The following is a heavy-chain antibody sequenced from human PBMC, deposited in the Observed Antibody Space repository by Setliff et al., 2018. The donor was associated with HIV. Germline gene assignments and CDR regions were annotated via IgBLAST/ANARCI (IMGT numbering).Heavy chain of an antibody. CDR1: GPSINIHY. Sequence: SQTLSLTCAVSGPSINIHYWSWIRQSPGKAFEWIGYIYSTGSTNYNPSLQSRVTISMVASRNQFSLKVTSVTAADTAVYYCAKGAGFYGDYTFDHWGQGRQVTVS. J-gene: IGHJ4*02. D-gene: IGHD4-17*01. CDR3: AKGAGFYGDYTFDH. V-gene: IGHV4-59*11. CDR2: IYSTGST.